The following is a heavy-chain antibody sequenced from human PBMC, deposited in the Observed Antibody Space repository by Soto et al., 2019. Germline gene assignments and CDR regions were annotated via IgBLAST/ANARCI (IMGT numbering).Heavy chain of an antibody. CDR3: AKRSSSSTFDY. CDR1: GFTFIDYY. V-gene: IGHV3-11*03. J-gene: IGHJ4*02. D-gene: IGHD6-6*01. CDR2: ISSSGSYT. Sequence: PGGCLRLSCAASGFTFIDYYMSWIRQAPGKGLEWVSYISSSGSYTKYADSVKGRFTISRDNAKNSLYLQMNSLSAEDTAVYYRAKRSSSSTFDYWGQGTLVTVSS.